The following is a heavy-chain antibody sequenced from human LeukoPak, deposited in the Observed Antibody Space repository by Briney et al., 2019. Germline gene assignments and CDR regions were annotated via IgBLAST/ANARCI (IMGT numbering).Heavy chain of an antibody. CDR3: ARDVSSSSSWWFDP. CDR2: ISYDGSNK. CDR1: GFTFSSYG. Sequence: GGSLRLSCAASGFTFSSYGMHWVRQAPGKGLEWVAVISYDGSNKYYADSVKGRFTISRDNSKNTLYLQMNSLRAEDTAVYYCARDVSSSSSWWFDPWGQGTLVTVSS. J-gene: IGHJ5*02. V-gene: IGHV3-30*03. D-gene: IGHD6-6*01.